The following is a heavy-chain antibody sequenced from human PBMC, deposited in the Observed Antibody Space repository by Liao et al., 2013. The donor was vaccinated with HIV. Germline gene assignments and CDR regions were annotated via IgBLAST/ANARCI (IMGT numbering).Heavy chain of an antibody. CDR2: MYTSGSA. V-gene: IGHV4-4*07. CDR3: ARDSSLRAFDI. CDR1: GGSISSYY. J-gene: IGHJ3*02. Sequence: QVQLQESGPGLVKPSETLSLTCTVSGGSISSYYWSWIRQPAGKGLEWIGRMYTSGSANYNPSLESRVTMSVDTSKNQFSLNLTSVTAADTAVHYCARDSSLRAFDIWGQGTMVTISS.